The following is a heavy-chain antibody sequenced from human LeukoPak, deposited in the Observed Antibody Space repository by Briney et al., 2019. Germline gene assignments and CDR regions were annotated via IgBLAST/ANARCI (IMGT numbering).Heavy chain of an antibody. CDR2: ISWNSGSI. V-gene: IGHV3-9*01. D-gene: IGHD3-10*01. J-gene: IGHJ4*02. CDR1: GFTFDDYA. Sequence: GGSLRLSCAASGFTFDDYAMHWVRQAPGKGLEWVSGISWNSGSIGYADSVRGRFTISRDNSKNTLFLQMNSLRPEDTAVYYCAKDQGVRGVIPGYWGQGTLVTVSS. CDR3: AKDQGVRGVIPGY.